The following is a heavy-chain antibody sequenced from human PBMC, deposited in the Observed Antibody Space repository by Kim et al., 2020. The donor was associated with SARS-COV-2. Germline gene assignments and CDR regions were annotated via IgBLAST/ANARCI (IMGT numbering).Heavy chain of an antibody. J-gene: IGHJ3*02. CDR3: ARGSREAVSSSWYLGQRVGGAFDI. V-gene: IGHV6-1*01. CDR2: TYYRSKWYN. CDR1: GDSVSSNSAA. D-gene: IGHD6-13*01. Sequence: SQTLSLTCAISGDSVSSNSAAWNWIRQSPSRGLEWLGRTYYRSKWYNDYAVSVKSRITINPDTSKNQFSLQLNSVTPEDTAVYYCARGSREAVSSSWYLGQRVGGAFDIWGQGTMVTVSS.